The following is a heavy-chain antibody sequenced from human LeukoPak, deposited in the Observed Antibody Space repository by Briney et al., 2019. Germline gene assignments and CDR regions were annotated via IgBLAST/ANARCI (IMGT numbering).Heavy chain of an antibody. CDR1: GGTFSSYA. CDR2: IIPIFGTA. V-gene: IGHV1-69*13. Sequence: SVKVSCKASGGTFSSYAISWVRQAPGQGLEWMGGIIPIFGTANYAQKFQGRVTITADESTSTAYMELSSLRSEDTAVYYCARVRGVLRFLSVGPYYYGMDVWGQGTTVTVSS. J-gene: IGHJ6*02. D-gene: IGHD3-3*01. CDR3: ARVRGVLRFLSVGPYYYGMDV.